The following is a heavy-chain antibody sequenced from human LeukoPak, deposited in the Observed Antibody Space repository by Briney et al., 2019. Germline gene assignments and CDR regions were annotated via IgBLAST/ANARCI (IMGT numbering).Heavy chain of an antibody. Sequence: ASVKVSCKVSGYTLTELSMHWVRQAPGKGLEWVGGFDPEDGEIIYAQKVQGRVTMTEDTSTDTAYLELSSLRSEDTAVYYCATGSRRIMIFGVVITRYMDVWGKGTTVTVSS. CDR3: ATGSRRIMIFGVVITRYMDV. CDR1: GYTLTELS. V-gene: IGHV1-24*01. J-gene: IGHJ6*03. D-gene: IGHD3-3*01. CDR2: FDPEDGEI.